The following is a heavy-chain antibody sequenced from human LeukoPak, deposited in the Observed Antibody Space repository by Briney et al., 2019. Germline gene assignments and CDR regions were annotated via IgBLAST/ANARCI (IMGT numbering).Heavy chain of an antibody. V-gene: IGHV1-24*01. CDR3: ATPGPDWGDAFYI. D-gene: IGHD3/OR15-3a*01. CDR2: FDPEDGET. J-gene: IGHJ3*02. Sequence: ASVKVSCKVSGYSVIELSMHWVRQAPGKGLEWMGGFDPEDGETIYAQKFQGRVTMTEDTSTDTAYMELSSLRSEDTAVYYCATPGPDWGDAFYIGGQGTMVTVSS. CDR1: GYSVIELS.